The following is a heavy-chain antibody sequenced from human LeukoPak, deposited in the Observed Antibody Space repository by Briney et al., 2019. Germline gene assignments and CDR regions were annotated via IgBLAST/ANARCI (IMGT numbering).Heavy chain of an antibody. V-gene: IGHV4-59*08. J-gene: IGHJ1*01. CDR3: ARSTGYSSSWDEEYFQH. CDR2: IYYSGST. CDR1: GGSISSYY. Sequence: SETLSLTCTVSGGSISSYYWSWIRQPPGKGLEWIGYIYYSGSTNYNPSLKSRVTISVDTSKNQFSLKLSSVTAADTAVYYCARSTGYSSSWDEEYFQHWGQGTLVTVSS. D-gene: IGHD6-13*01.